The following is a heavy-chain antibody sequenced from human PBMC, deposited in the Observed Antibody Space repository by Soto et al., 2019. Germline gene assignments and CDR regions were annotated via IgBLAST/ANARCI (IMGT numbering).Heavy chain of an antibody. Sequence: QAHLEQSGAELKRPGASVKVSCKASGYTFSDFDINWLRQASGQGPEWMGWMNAKSGDTFFAQRFQGKFNMTWDTSLSAAYMEVGSLTSDDTAIYYCARGNPFNYAGFDVWGQGTTVAVSS. D-gene: IGHD3-16*01. CDR1: GYTFSDFD. CDR3: ARGNPFNYAGFDV. J-gene: IGHJ6*02. CDR2: MNAKSGDT. V-gene: IGHV1-8*01.